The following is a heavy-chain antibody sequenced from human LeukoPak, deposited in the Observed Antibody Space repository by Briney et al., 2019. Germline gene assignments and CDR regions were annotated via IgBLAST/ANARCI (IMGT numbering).Heavy chain of an antibody. J-gene: IGHJ4*02. D-gene: IGHD1-26*01. V-gene: IGHV4-59*02. CDR3: ARGVAGSGSTPNY. Sequence: SETLSLTCTVAGGSVSGYYWMWIRQPPGKGLEWIGYLYYSGDTKYSPSLSSRVTISEDTSKNQASLKLRSVTAADTAVYYCARGVAGSGSTPNYWGQGTLVTVSS. CDR1: GGSVSGYY. CDR2: LYYSGDT.